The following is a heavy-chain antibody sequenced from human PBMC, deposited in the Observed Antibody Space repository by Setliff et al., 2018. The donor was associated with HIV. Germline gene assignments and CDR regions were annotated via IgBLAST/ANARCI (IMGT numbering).Heavy chain of an antibody. J-gene: IGHJ4*02. CDR2: IYYSGTT. Sequence: PSETLSLTCTVSGGSISSTNYYWGWIRQTPGKGLEWIGSIYYSGTTYYNPPLKSRVTMSVDTSTSRLSLKVHSVTAADTAMYYCARGSHGTSWTDYWGQGTLVTVSS. V-gene: IGHV4-39*07. CDR3: ARGSHGTSWTDY. CDR1: GGSISSTNYY. D-gene: IGHD6-13*01.